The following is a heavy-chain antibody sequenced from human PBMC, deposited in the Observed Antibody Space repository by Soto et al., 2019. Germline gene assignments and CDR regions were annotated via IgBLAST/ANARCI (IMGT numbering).Heavy chain of an antibody. J-gene: IGHJ6*02. CDR2: ISYDGSNK. CDR3: ARAMFATTVTTRFYYGMDV. CDR1: GFTFSSYA. Sequence: GGSLRLSCAASGFTFSSYAMHWVRQAPGKGLEWVAVISYDGSNKYYADSVKGRFTISRDNSKNTLYLQMNSLRAEDTAVYYCARAMFATTVTTRFYYGMDVWGQGTTVTVS. D-gene: IGHD4-17*01. V-gene: IGHV3-30-3*01.